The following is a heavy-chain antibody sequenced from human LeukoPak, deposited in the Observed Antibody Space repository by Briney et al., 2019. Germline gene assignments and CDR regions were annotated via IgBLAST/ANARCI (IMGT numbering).Heavy chain of an antibody. CDR1: GFTFSIHG. Sequence: GGSLRLSCVASGFTFSIHGISWVRQAPGKGLEWVSAISGSGGSTYYADSVKGRFTISRDNSKNTLYLQMNSLRAEDTAVYYCAKDPTTGYLDAFDIWGQGTMVTVSS. CDR3: AKDPTTGYLDAFDI. V-gene: IGHV3-23*01. D-gene: IGHD1-26*01. J-gene: IGHJ3*02. CDR2: ISGSGGST.